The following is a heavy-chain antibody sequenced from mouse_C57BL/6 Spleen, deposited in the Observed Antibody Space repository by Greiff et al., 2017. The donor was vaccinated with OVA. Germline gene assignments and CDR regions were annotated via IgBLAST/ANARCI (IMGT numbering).Heavy chain of an antibody. CDR2: ISSGGDYI. CDR3: TREGIYYGNLYAMDY. D-gene: IGHD2-1*01. Sequence: DVKLVESGEGLVKPGGSLKLSCAASGFTFSSYAMSWVRQTPEKRLEWVAYISSGGDYIYYADTVEGRFTISRDNARNTLYLQMSSLKSEDTAMYYCTREGIYYGNLYAMDYWGQGTSVTVSS. J-gene: IGHJ4*01. CDR1: GFTFSSYA. V-gene: IGHV5-9-1*02.